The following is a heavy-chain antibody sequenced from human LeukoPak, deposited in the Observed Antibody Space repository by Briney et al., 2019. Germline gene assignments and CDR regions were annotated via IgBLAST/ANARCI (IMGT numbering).Heavy chain of an antibody. Sequence: ASVKVSCKASGNTFTGYYMHWVRQAPGQGLDWMGWINPNSGGTNYAQKFQGRVTMTRDTSISTAYMELSRLRSDDTAVYYCATQRGSYLWGTDFDYWGQGTLVTVSS. CDR3: ATQRGSYLWGTDFDY. V-gene: IGHV1-2*02. CDR1: GNTFTGYY. CDR2: INPNSGGT. D-gene: IGHD3-16*01. J-gene: IGHJ4*02.